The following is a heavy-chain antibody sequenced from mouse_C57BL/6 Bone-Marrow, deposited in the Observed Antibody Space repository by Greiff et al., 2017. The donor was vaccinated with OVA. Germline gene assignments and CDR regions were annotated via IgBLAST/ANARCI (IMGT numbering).Heavy chain of an antibody. CDR1: GYTFTSYW. CDR3: TTGDGSPWFAY. CDR2: IDPEDGDT. Sequence: VQLQQPGAELVKPGASVKLSCKASGYTFTSYWMHWVKQRPGRGLEWIGRIDPEDGDTEYAPKFQGKATMTADTSSNTAYLQLSSLTSEDTAVYYCTTGDGSPWFAYWGQGTLVTVSA. V-gene: IGHV14-1*01. D-gene: IGHD1-1*01. J-gene: IGHJ3*01.